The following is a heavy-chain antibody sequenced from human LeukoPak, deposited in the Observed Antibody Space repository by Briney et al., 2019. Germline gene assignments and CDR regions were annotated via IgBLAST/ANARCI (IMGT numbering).Heavy chain of an antibody. Sequence: SETLSLTCAVYGGSFSGYYWSWIRQPPGKGLEWIGEINHSGSTNYNPSLKSRVTISVDTSKNQFSLKLSSVTAADTAVYYCARQPLARYYGFYYNYMDVWGKGTTVTISS. CDR1: GGSFSGYY. CDR2: INHSGST. D-gene: IGHD4-17*01. CDR3: ARQPLARYYGFYYNYMDV. V-gene: IGHV4-34*01. J-gene: IGHJ6*03.